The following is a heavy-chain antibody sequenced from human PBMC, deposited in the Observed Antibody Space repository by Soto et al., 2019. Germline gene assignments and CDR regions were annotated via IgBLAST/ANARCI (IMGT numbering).Heavy chain of an antibody. J-gene: IGHJ6*02. CDR3: ARGQGGIAESYYYGTDV. CDR1: GFIFSSSD. V-gene: IGHV3-13*01. Sequence: EVQLVESGGGLVQPGGSLRLSCAASGFIFSSSDMHWVRQPTAKGLEWVSTIGAAGDTYYPGSVKGRFTISRENAKNSLYLQMNSLRAEDTAVYYCARGQGGIAESYYYGTDVWGQGTTVTVSS. D-gene: IGHD6-13*01. CDR2: IGAAGDT.